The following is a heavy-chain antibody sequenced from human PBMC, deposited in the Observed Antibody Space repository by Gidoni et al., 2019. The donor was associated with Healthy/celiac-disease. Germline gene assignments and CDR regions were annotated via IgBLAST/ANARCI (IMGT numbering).Heavy chain of an antibody. CDR3: SSTGYSSNSACGFFDY. V-gene: IGHV4-31*02. D-gene: IGHD6-13*01. Sequence: QVQLQESGPGLVKTSQSLSGTWTVTSCTISSVGDYWSWIRQHPGKGLAWIGYIYYSGSTYYNPFLNSRVTISADTSKHQFSLKLSSVTAAYTAVYYCSSTGYSSNSACGFFDYWGQGTLVTVSS. J-gene: IGHJ4*02. CDR1: SCTISSVGDY. CDR2: IYYSGST.